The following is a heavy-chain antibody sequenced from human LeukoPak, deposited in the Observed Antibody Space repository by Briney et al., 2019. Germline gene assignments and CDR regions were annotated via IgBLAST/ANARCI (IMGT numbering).Heavy chain of an antibody. V-gene: IGHV3-20*01. CDR3: ARVAYPLRFTNY. Sequence: PGGSLRLSCAASGFTFDDYALTWVRQAPGKGLEWVSRIHWDGVSTTYADSVKGRFTISRDNAKNSLYLQMHSLRPEDTAFSHCARVAYPLRFTNYWGQGTLVTVSS. D-gene: IGHD4-17*01. CDR1: GFTFDDYA. J-gene: IGHJ4*02. CDR2: IHWDGVST.